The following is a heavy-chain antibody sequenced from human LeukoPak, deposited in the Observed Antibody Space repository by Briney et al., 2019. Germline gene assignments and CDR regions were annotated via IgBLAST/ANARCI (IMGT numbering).Heavy chain of an antibody. CDR2: IYYSGNT. V-gene: IGHV4-31*03. Sequence: SETLSLTCTVSGGSISSGGYYWSWIRQHPGKGLEWIGYIYYSGNTYYNPSLKSRVTISVDTSKNQFSLKLSSVTAADTAVYYCAREPPEMATLDYWGQGTLVTVSS. J-gene: IGHJ4*02. CDR1: GGSISSGGYY. D-gene: IGHD5-24*01. CDR3: AREPPEMATLDY.